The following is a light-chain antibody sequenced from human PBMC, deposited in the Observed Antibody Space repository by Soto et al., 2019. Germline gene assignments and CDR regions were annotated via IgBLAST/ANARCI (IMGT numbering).Light chain of an antibody. V-gene: IGKV3-20*01. CDR2: GTS. Sequence: EIVLTQSPGTLSLSPGERATLSCRASQSVAIRNLAWYQQRSGQAPRLLIYGTSSRAIHTPDRFSGSGSGTDFTLTISDLEPEDFAVYFCQHFGNSLWTFGQGTKVDIK. J-gene: IGKJ1*01. CDR1: QSVAIRN. CDR3: QHFGNSLWT.